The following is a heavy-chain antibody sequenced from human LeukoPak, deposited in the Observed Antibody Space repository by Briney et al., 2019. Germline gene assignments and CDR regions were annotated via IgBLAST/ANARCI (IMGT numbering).Heavy chain of an antibody. CDR2: IKQDGSEK. D-gene: IGHD3-10*01. CDR1: GFTFSSYW. Sequence: GGSLRLSCAASGFTFSSYWMSWVHQAPGKGLEWVANIKQDGSEKYYVDSVKGRFTISRDNAKNSLYLQMNSLRAEDTAVYYCARDFRITYYYGSGSYYLDYWGQGTLVTVSS. CDR3: ARDFRITYYYGSGSYYLDY. V-gene: IGHV3-7*01. J-gene: IGHJ4*02.